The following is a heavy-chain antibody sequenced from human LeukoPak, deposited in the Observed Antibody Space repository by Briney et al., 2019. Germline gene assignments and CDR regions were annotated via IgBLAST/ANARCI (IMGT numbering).Heavy chain of an antibody. CDR1: GYPFSAHF. V-gene: IGHV7-4-1*02. J-gene: IGHJ4*02. Sequence: ATVKVSCKASGYPFSAHFLNWVRQAPGQGLEWMGNIDTTTGNPRYAQDFTGRFVFSLDTSVSTAYLQITSLKADDTAAYYCVRGTPTPGMDYWGQGTQVTVSS. CDR2: IDTTTGNP. D-gene: IGHD3-10*01. CDR3: VRGTPTPGMDY.